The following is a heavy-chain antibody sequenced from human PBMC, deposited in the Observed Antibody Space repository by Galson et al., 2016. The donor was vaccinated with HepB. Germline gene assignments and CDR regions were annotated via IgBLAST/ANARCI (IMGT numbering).Heavy chain of an antibody. CDR2: ISGIDRGT. CDR1: GFTFSSYA. Sequence: SLRLSCAASGFTFSSYAMTWVRQAPGKGLGWVSTISGIDRGTYYADSVKGRFTISRDNSKNTVHMHMNSLRVEDTAVYYCAKMGVYTSGWLIHGMDVWGQGTTVTVSS. D-gene: IGHD6-19*01. CDR3: AKMGVYTSGWLIHGMDV. V-gene: IGHV3-23*01. J-gene: IGHJ6*02.